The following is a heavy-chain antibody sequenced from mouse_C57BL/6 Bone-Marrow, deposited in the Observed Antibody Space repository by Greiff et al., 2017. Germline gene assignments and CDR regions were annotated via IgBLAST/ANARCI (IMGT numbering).Heavy chain of an antibody. Sequence: QVQLQQSGAALVKPGASVKISCKASGYAFRSYWMNWVKQRPGKGLEWIGPIYPGDGDTNYNGKFNGKATLTADKASSTADMQLSSLTSEDSAVYFCARRDCYGRSFFDDWGQGTTLTVSS. CDR1: GYAFRSYW. D-gene: IGHD1-1*01. J-gene: IGHJ2*01. CDR3: ARRDCYGRSFFDD. CDR2: IYPGDGDT. V-gene: IGHV1-80*01.